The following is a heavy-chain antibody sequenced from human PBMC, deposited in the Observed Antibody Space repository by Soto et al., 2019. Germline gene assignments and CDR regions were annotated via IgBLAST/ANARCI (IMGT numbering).Heavy chain of an antibody. CDR1: GGTFSSYA. V-gene: IGHV1-69*13. Sequence: GASVKVSCKASGGTFSSYAISRVRQAPGQGLEWMGGIIPIFGTANYAQKFQGRVTITADESTSTAYMELSSLRSEDTAVYYCATPGSARSSGSPTYYYYYGMDVWGQGTTVTVSS. D-gene: IGHD6-19*01. CDR3: ATPGSARSSGSPTYYYYYGMDV. CDR2: IIPIFGTA. J-gene: IGHJ6*02.